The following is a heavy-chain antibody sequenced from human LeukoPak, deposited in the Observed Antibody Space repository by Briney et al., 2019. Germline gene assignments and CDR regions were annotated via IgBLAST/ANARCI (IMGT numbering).Heavy chain of an antibody. CDR3: ARDPGSAWGEPYYYYMDV. CDR2: ISAYNGNT. D-gene: IGHD3-16*01. Sequence: ASVKVSCKASGYTFTSYGISWVRQAPGQGLEWMGWISAYNGNTNYAQKLQGRVTMTTDTSTSTAYMELRSLRSDDTALYYCARDPGSAWGEPYYYYMDVWGKGTTVTVSS. J-gene: IGHJ6*03. V-gene: IGHV1-18*01. CDR1: GYTFTSYG.